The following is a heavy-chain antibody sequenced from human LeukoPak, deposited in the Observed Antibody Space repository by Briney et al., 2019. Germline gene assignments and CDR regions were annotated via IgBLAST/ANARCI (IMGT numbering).Heavy chain of an antibody. CDR1: GFTFSNYA. CDR2: ISGSGGDT. V-gene: IGHV3-23*01. D-gene: IGHD3-10*02. Sequence: GGSLRLSCAASGFTFSNYAMTWVRQAPGKGLEWVSTISGSGGDTYYADSVRGRFTVSRDNSRNTLYLQMNSLRAEDTAVYYCAELGITMIGGVWGKGTTVTISS. J-gene: IGHJ6*04. CDR3: AELGITMIGGV.